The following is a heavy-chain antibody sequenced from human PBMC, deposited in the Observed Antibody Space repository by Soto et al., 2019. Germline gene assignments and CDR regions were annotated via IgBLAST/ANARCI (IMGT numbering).Heavy chain of an antibody. CDR3: ASPRSGQSPDLGY. J-gene: IGHJ4*02. D-gene: IGHD2-15*01. Sequence: ASVKFSCKASGYTFTRYYMQWVRQAPGQGLEWMGIINPSGGSTSYAQKFQGRVTMTRDTPITTAYMELSSLRSEDTAVYYCASPRSGQSPDLGYWGQGTVVTISS. CDR2: INPSGGST. CDR1: GYTFTRYY. V-gene: IGHV1-46*01.